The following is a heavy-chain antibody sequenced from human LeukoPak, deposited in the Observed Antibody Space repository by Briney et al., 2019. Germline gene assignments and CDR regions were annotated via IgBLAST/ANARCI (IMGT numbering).Heavy chain of an antibody. CDR2: IYATGST. V-gene: IGHV4-61*02. CDR3: ARGGGAAGLDY. CDR1: GGSISSSRYY. J-gene: IGHJ4*02. Sequence: PSETLPLTCTVSGGSISSSRYYCSWIRQPAGKGLEWIGRIYATGSTDYNPSLKSRVTRSVDTSKNQFSVKVTSVTAADTAVYYCARGGGAAGLDYWGQGTLVTVSS. D-gene: IGHD6-13*01.